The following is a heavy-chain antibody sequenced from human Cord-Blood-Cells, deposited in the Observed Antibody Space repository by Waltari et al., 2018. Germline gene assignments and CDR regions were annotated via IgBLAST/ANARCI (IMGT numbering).Heavy chain of an antibody. J-gene: IGHJ4*02. CDR2: IAKDGSNK. CDR3: AGVAVVDY. V-gene: IGHV3-30-3*01. CDR1: GFTFSSYA. D-gene: IGHD2-15*01. Sequence: QVQLVESGGGVVQPGRSLRLSCAASGFTFSSYAMHWVRQAPGKGLEGVAVIAKDGSNKYYADSVKGRVTISRDNSKNTLYLQRNSLGAEDTAVYYWAGVAVVDYWGQGTLVTVSS.